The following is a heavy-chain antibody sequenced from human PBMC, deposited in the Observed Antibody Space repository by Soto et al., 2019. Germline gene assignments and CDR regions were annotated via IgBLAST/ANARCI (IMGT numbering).Heavy chain of an antibody. Sequence: QVQLQESGPGLVKPSETLSLTCIVSGGSIHNYFWSWIRQPAGNGLEWIGRIFASGSTNYNPSLASRVTMSVDTSANQFTLTLTSVTAADTAIYYCARYRHYGDYVGACDYWGQGTLVTVSS. D-gene: IGHD4-17*01. CDR2: IFASGST. CDR1: GGSIHNYF. V-gene: IGHV4-4*07. J-gene: IGHJ4*02. CDR3: ARYRHYGDYVGACDY.